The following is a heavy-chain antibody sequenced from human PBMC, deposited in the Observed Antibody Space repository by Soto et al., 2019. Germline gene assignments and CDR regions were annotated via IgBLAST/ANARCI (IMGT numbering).Heavy chain of an antibody. Sequence: PSETLSLTCTASGGSISSYYWSWIRQPPWKGLEWLGYIYYSGSTNYNSSLKSRVTISVDTSKNQLSLKLSSVAAADTAVYYCARATYYYDTSGHYGYYFGYWGQRTLVTVSS. CDR3: ARATYYYDTSGHYGYYFGY. D-gene: IGHD3-22*01. V-gene: IGHV4-59*01. J-gene: IGHJ4*02. CDR1: GGSISSYY. CDR2: IYYSGST.